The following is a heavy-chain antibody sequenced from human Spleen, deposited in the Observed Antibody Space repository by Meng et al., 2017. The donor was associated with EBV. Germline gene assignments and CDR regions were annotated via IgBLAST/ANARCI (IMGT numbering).Heavy chain of an antibody. CDR3: AIKGSLAPIAAAGAIDY. D-gene: IGHD6-13*01. V-gene: IGHV4-4*02. CDR1: GDSINSSHW. Sequence: QVQLQEAGPGPVKPSGTLSLTCAVSGDSINSSHWWNWLRQPPGKGLEWIGEIYHSGSTNYNPSLKSRVTISVDKSRNQFSLELSSVTAADTAIYYCAIKGSLAPIAAAGAIDYWGQGTLVTVSS. CDR2: IYHSGST. J-gene: IGHJ4*02.